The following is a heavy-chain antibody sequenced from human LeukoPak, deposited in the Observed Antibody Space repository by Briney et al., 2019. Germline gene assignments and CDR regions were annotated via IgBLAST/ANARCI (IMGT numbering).Heavy chain of an antibody. CDR1: GGTFSSYA. J-gene: IGHJ4*02. V-gene: IGHV1-69*04. CDR2: IIPILGIA. D-gene: IGHD6-6*01. Sequence: SVKVSCKASGGTFSSYAISWVRQAPGQGLEWMGRIIPILGIANYAQKFQGRVTITADKSTSTAYMELSSLRSEDTAVYYCARAGVGIAARPSHFDYWGQGTLVTVSS. CDR3: ARAGVGIAARPSHFDY.